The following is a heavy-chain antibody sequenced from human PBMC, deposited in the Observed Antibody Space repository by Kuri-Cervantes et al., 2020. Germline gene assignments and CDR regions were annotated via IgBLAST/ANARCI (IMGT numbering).Heavy chain of an antibody. CDR3: ARRGGISVGRWYFDL. CDR1: SGSINSSF. V-gene: IGHV4-59*08. J-gene: IGHJ2*01. Sequence: GSLRLSCTVTSGSINSSFWSWIRQPPGKGPEWIGYVYYSGSTNYNPSLKSRVTISVDTSKNQFSLKLSSVTAADTAVYYCARRGGISVGRWYFDLWGRGTLVTVSS. D-gene: IGHD3-16*01. CDR2: VYYSGST.